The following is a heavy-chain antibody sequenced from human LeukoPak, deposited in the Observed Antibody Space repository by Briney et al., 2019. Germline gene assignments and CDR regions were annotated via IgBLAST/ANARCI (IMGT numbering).Heavy chain of an antibody. CDR3: ARHTDCSSTSCYVNALDY. V-gene: IGHV3-21*06. CDR2: ISSSSSYI. D-gene: IGHD2-2*01. J-gene: IGHJ4*02. Sequence: GGSLRLACAASGFTFSSYSMNWVRQAPGKGLEWVSSISSSSSYIYYADSVKGRFTISRDNAKNSLYLQMNSLRAEDTAVYYCARHTDCSSTSCYVNALDYWGQGTLVTVSS. CDR1: GFTFSSYS.